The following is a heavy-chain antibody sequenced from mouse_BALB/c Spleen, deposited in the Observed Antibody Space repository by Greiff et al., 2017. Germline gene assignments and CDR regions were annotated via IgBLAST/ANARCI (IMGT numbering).Heavy chain of an antibody. CDR2: IDPFNGGT. V-gene: IGHV1S135*01. CDR1: GYSFTSYY. D-gene: IGHD2-4*01. Sequence: QLQQSGPELMKPGASVKISCKASGYSFTSYYMHWVKQSHGKSLEWIGYIDPFNGGTSYNQKFKGKATLTVDKSSSTAYMHLSSLTSEDSAVYYCARSGYDYGRVAYWGQGTLVTVSA. J-gene: IGHJ3*01. CDR3: ARSGYDYGRVAY.